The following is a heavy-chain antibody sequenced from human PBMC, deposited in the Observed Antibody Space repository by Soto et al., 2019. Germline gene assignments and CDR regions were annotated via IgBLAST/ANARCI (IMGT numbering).Heavy chain of an antibody. CDR2: IYSGGST. CDR1: GFTVSSNY. CDR3: ARGSRRHRFWSGYYVGDY. Sequence: EVQLVESGGGLVQPGGSLRLSCAASGFTVSSNYMSWVRQAPGKGLEWVSVIYSGGSTYYADSVKGRFTISRDNSKNTLYLQMNSLRAEDTAVYYCARGSRRHRFWSGYYVGDYWGQGTLVTVSS. J-gene: IGHJ4*02. D-gene: IGHD3-3*01. V-gene: IGHV3-66*01.